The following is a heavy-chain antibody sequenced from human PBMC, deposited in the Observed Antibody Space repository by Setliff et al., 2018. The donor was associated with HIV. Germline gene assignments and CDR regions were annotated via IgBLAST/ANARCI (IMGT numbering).Heavy chain of an antibody. CDR3: AKDYTPTFWEYNWFDV. Sequence: GGSLSLSCAASGFTFNYHAMTWVRQAPGKGLEWVSGISGSGDSTFYAHSVKGRFTISRDNSRDTLYLEMNNLRAEDTALYYCAKDYTPTFWEYNWFDVWGQGTQVTVSS. CDR1: GFTFNYHA. J-gene: IGHJ5*02. V-gene: IGHV3-23*01. D-gene: IGHD3-16*01. CDR2: ISGSGDST.